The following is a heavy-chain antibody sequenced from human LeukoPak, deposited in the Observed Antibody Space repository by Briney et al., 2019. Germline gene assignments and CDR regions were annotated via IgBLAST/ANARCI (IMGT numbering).Heavy chain of an antibody. J-gene: IGHJ4*02. V-gene: IGHV3-66*01. Sequence: HPGGSLRLSCVASGFTVSSNYMSWVRQAPGKGLEWVSVIYIGGGTYFADSVKGRFTISRDKSKNTLYLQMNSLRAEDTAVYYCARDFPVVYWGQGTLVTVSS. D-gene: IGHD2-15*01. CDR2: IYIGGGT. CDR1: GFTVSSNY. CDR3: ARDFPVVY.